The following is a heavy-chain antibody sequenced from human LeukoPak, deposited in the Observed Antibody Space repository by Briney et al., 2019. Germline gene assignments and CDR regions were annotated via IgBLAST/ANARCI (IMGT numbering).Heavy chain of an antibody. CDR2: INHSGST. V-gene: IGHV4-34*01. D-gene: IGHD2-2*02. J-gene: IGHJ5*02. CDR1: GGSFSGYY. Sequence: SETLSLTCAVYGGSFSGYYWSWIRQPPGKGLEWIGEINHSGSTNYNPSLKSRVTISVDTSKNQFSLKLSSVTAADTAVYYCARGSTLGYCSSTSCYRVHWFDPWGQGTLVTVSS. CDR3: ARGSTLGYCSSTSCYRVHWFDP.